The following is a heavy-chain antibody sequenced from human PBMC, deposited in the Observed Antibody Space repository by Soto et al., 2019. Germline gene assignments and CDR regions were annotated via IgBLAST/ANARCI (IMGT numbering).Heavy chain of an antibody. CDR2: VSSTTNYI. J-gene: IGHJ4*02. V-gene: IGHV3-21*01. Sequence: LRLSCAASGFTFTRYSMNWVRQAPGKGLEWVSSVSSTTNYIYYADSMKGRFTVSRDNAKNSVYLEMNSLSAEDTALYYCARESEDLTSNFDYWGQGTLVTVSS. CDR3: ARESEDLTSNFDY. CDR1: GFTFTRYS.